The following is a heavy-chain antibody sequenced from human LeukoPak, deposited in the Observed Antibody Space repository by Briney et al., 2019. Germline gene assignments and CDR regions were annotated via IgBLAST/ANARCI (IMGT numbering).Heavy chain of an antibody. Sequence: GGSLRLSCAASGFTFSSYAMSWVRQAPGKGLEWVSDISGSGGSTYYADSVKGRFTISRDNSKNTLYLQMNSLRAEDTAVYYCARTNSGSYDYWGQGTLVTVSS. V-gene: IGHV3-23*01. CDR1: GFTFSSYA. CDR3: ARTNSGSYDY. D-gene: IGHD1-26*01. CDR2: ISGSGGST. J-gene: IGHJ4*02.